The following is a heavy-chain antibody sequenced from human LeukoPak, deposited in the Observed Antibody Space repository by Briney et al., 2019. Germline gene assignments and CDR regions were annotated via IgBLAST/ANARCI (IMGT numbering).Heavy chain of an antibody. J-gene: IGHJ4*02. D-gene: IGHD3-9*01. CDR3: AKGNPDWSIGY. CDR2: ISSNSGSI. Sequence: PGGSLRLSCAASGFTFDDCGMHWVRQAPGKGLEWVAGISSNSGSIGYADSVGGRFTISRDNAKNSVYLQMNSLRAEDTALYYCAKGNPDWSIGYWGQGTLGTVSA. CDR1: GFTFDDCG. V-gene: IGHV3-9*01.